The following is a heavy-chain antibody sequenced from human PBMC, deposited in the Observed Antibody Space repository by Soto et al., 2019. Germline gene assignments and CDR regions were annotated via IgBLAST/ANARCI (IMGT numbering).Heavy chain of an antibody. V-gene: IGHV1-2*04. CDR1: GYTFTGYY. CDR3: ARDLHYGSGSYSYYYYGMDV. J-gene: IGHJ6*02. Sequence: ASVKVSCKASGYTFTGYYMHWVRQAPGQGLGWMGWINPNSGGTNYAQKFQGWVTMTRDTSISTAYMELSRLRSDDTAVYYCARDLHYGSGSYSYYYYGMDVWGQGTTVTVSS. CDR2: INPNSGGT. D-gene: IGHD3-10*01.